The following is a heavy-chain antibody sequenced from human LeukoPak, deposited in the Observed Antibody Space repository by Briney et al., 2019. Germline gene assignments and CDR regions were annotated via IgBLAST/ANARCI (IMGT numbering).Heavy chain of an antibody. Sequence: GRSLRLSCAASGFTFSSYDIYWVRQAPGKGLEWVATISYDGSNKYYGDSVKGRFTISRDNSKNTLYLQMSSLRAEDSAIYHCAKAYWDTAMNPSDYWGQGTLVTVSS. CDR1: GFTFSSYD. V-gene: IGHV3-30*18. J-gene: IGHJ4*02. CDR2: ISYDGSNK. CDR3: AKAYWDTAMNPSDY. D-gene: IGHD5-18*01.